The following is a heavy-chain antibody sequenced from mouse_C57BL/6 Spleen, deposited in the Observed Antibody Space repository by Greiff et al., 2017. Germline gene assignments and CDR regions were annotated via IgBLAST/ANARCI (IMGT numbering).Heavy chain of an antibody. CDR3: TTSYYYGSSSYFDY. CDR2: IDPENGDT. Sequence: EVQVVESGAELVRPGASVKLSCTASGFNIKDDYMHWVKQRPEQGLEWIGWIDPENGDTEYASKFQGKATITADTSSNTAYLQLSSLTSEDTAVYYCTTSYYYGSSSYFDYWGQGTTLTVSS. CDR1: GFNIKDDY. J-gene: IGHJ2*01. V-gene: IGHV14-4*01. D-gene: IGHD1-1*01.